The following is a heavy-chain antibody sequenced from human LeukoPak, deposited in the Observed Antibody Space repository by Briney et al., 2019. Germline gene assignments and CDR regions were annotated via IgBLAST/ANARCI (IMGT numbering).Heavy chain of an antibody. Sequence: PGGSLRLSCVASGFTFSTYXLNWVRQAPGKGLEXXXXXXXRSSFIYYADSXKGXXTISRDDAKNSLYLQMNSLRAEDTAVYYCAXESPYDSSGYDAFDIWGQGTMVTVSS. D-gene: IGHD3-22*01. V-gene: IGHV3-21*01. CDR3: AXESPYDSSGYDAFDI. CDR2: XXXRSSFI. J-gene: IGHJ3*02. CDR1: GFTFSTYX.